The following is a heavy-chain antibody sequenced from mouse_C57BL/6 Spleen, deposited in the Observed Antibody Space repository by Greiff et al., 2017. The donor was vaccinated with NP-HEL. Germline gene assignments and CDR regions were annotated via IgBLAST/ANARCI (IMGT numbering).Heavy chain of an antibody. CDR3: ARRDYYGSSWDY. D-gene: IGHD1-1*01. CDR2: ISSGSSTI. V-gene: IGHV5-17*01. CDR1: GFTFSDYG. J-gene: IGHJ2*01. Sequence: DVQLQESGGGLVKPGGSLKLSCAASGFTFSDYGMHWVRQAPEKGLEWVAYISSGSSTIYYADTVKGRFTISRDNAKNTLFLQMTSLRSEDTAMYYCARRDYYGSSWDYWGQGTTLTVSS.